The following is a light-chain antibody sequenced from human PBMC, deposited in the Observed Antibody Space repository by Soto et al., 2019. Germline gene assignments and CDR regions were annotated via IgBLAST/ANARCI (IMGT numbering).Light chain of an antibody. CDR2: GAS. J-gene: IGKJ1*01. CDR3: KQYNNWPRT. V-gene: IGKV3-15*01. Sequence: EIVCTQSPGTLSLSPGERATLSCRASQSVSSNLAWYQQKPGQAPRLLIYGASTRATGIPARFSGSGFGTDFTLTISSLQPEDFAVYYCKQYNNWPRTFGQGTKVDIK. CDR1: QSVSSN.